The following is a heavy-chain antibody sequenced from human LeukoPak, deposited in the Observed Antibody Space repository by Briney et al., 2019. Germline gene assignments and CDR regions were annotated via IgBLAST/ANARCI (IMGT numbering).Heavy chain of an antibody. Sequence: GGSLRLSCAASGFTFSSYEMTWVRQAPGKGLEWVSNISSSDTTIHYADSVKGRFTISRDIARNSLYLQMNSLRAEDTAVYYCARSRRDNYYYYYGMDVWGQGTTVTVSS. CDR2: ISSSDTTI. CDR1: GFTFSSYE. CDR3: ARSRRDNYYYYYGMDV. D-gene: IGHD5-24*01. V-gene: IGHV3-48*03. J-gene: IGHJ6*02.